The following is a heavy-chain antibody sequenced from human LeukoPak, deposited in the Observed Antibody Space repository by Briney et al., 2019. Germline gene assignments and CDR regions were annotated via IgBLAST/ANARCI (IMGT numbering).Heavy chain of an antibody. CDR2: IIPIFGTA. V-gene: IGHV1-69*13. CDR1: GYTFTSYA. J-gene: IGHJ6*03. Sequence: SVKVSCKASGYTFTSYAISWVRQAPGQGLEWMGGIIPIFGTANYARKFQGRVTITADESTSTAYMELSSLRSEDTAVYYCARMLASIAAAGLDYYYYYMDVWGKGTTVTISS. D-gene: IGHD6-13*01. CDR3: ARMLASIAAAGLDYYYYYMDV.